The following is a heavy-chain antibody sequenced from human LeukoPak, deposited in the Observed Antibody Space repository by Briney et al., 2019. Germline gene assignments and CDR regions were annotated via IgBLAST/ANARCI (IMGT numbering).Heavy chain of an antibody. V-gene: IGHV1-2*02. Sequence: ASVKVSSKASGYTFTGYYMHWVRQAPGQGLEWMGWINPNSGGTNYAQKFQGRVTMTRDTSISTAYMELSRLRSDDTAVYYCARDRVEYSSSSYYYYYYMDVWGKGTTVTVSS. D-gene: IGHD6-6*01. J-gene: IGHJ6*03. CDR1: GYTFTGYY. CDR3: ARDRVEYSSSSYYYYYYMDV. CDR2: INPNSGGT.